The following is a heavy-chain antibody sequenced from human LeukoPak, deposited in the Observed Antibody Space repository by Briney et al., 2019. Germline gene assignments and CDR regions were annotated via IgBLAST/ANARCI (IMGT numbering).Heavy chain of an antibody. J-gene: IGHJ4*02. Sequence: ASVKVSCKASGYTFTSYATHWVRQAPGQRLEWMGWINAGNGNTKYSQEFQGRVTITRDTSASTAYMELSSLRSEDMAVYYCARDVGYCSGGSCYVQIDYWGQGTLVTVSS. CDR1: GYTFTSYA. D-gene: IGHD2-15*01. CDR2: INAGNGNT. CDR3: ARDVGYCSGGSCYVQIDY. V-gene: IGHV1-3*03.